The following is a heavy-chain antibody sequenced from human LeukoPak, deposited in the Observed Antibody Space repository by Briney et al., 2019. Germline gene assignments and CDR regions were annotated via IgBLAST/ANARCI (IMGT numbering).Heavy chain of an antibody. CDR2: ISSSSSYI. Sequence: GGSLRLSCAASGFTFSSYSMNWVRQAPGKGLEWVSSISSSSSYIYYADSVKGRFTISRDNAKNSLYLQMNSLRAEDTAVYYCAKDSGEGEIWFGELDYWGQGTLVTVSS. V-gene: IGHV3-21*01. D-gene: IGHD3-10*01. J-gene: IGHJ4*02. CDR1: GFTFSSYS. CDR3: AKDSGEGEIWFGELDY.